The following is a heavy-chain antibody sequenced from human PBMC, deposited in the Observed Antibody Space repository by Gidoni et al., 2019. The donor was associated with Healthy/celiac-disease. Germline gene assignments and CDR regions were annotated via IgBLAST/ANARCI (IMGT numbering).Heavy chain of an antibody. D-gene: IGHD3-22*01. V-gene: IGHV1-69*04. CDR1: GGTFSSYA. Sequence: QVQLVQSGAEVKKPGSSVKVSCKASGGTFSSYAISWVRQAPGQGLEWMGRIIPILGIANYAQKFQGRVTITADKSTSTAYMELSSLRSEDTAVYYCARLGDYYDSSGMDAFDIWGQGTMVTVSS. J-gene: IGHJ3*02. CDR3: ARLGDYYDSSGMDAFDI. CDR2: IIPILGIA.